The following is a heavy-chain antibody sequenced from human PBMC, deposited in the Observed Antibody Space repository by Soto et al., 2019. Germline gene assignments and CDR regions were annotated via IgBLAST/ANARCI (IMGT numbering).Heavy chain of an antibody. J-gene: IGHJ4*02. CDR3: GRLEGLATISYYFDY. V-gene: IGHV4-39*01. CDR2: VYYSGST. CDR1: GGSISSGGYY. D-gene: IGHD3-9*01. Sequence: SETLSLTCTVSGGSISSGGYYWSWIRQHPGKGLEWIGSVYYSGSTYYNPSLESRVAISVDKSKNQFSLKLMSLSAADTAVYYCGRLEGLATISYYFDYWGQGALVTVSS.